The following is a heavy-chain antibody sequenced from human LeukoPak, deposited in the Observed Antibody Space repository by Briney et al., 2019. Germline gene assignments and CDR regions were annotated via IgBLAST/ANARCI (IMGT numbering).Heavy chain of an antibody. CDR1: GFTFSDFW. J-gene: IGHJ4*01. D-gene: IGHD6-13*01. V-gene: IGHV3-7*01. CDR3: ARDGTAPGLYFDL. CDR2: INQNGGET. Sequence: PGGSLRLSCAVSGFTFSDFWVNWVRRSPGKGLEWVASINQNGGETSYVDSVKGRFTISRDNPKNSLYLQMSSLRAEDTAVYYCARDGTAPGLYFDLWGQGTLVTVSS.